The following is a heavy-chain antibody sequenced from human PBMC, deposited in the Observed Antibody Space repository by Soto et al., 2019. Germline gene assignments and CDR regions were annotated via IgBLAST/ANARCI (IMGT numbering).Heavy chain of an antibody. CDR3: AGELAVGLVGY. Sequence: QVQLVQSGAEVKKPGASVKVSCKASGYTFTSYGISWVRQAPGQGLEWMGWISAYNGNTKSAQKLQGRVTMTTDTTTRPAYMELRSLRSDDTAGYFCAGELAVGLVGYWGQGTLVTVSS. V-gene: IGHV1-18*01. CDR2: ISAYNGNT. CDR1: GYTFTSYG. J-gene: IGHJ4*02.